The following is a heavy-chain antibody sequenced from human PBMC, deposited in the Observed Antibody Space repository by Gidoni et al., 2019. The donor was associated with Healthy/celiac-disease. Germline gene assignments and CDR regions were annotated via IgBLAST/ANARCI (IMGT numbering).Heavy chain of an antibody. CDR1: GGSISSSNW. Sequence: QVQLQESGPGLVKPSGTRSLTCAVTGGSISSSNWWSWVRQPPGKGLECIGEIYHSRSTNYLPSLKSRVTISVDKSKNPFSLKLSSVTAADTAVYYCARFQYSVYDSNNWFDPWGQGTLFTVSS. CDR3: ARFQYSVYDSNNWFDP. D-gene: IGHD5-12*01. CDR2: IYHSRST. V-gene: IGHV4-4*02. J-gene: IGHJ5*02.